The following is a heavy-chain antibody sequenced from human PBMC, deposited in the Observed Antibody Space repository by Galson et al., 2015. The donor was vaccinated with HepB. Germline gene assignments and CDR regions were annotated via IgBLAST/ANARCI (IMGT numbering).Heavy chain of an antibody. Sequence: SVKVSCKASGYTFTSYDINWVRQATGQGLEWMGWMNPNSGNTGCAQKFQGRVTMTRNTSISTAYMELSSLRSEDTAVYYCARGKARGYCSGGSCYSHHNWFDPWGQGTLVTVSS. CDR1: GYTFTSYD. CDR2: MNPNSGNT. CDR3: ARGKARGYCSGGSCYSHHNWFDP. J-gene: IGHJ5*02. D-gene: IGHD2-15*01. V-gene: IGHV1-8*01.